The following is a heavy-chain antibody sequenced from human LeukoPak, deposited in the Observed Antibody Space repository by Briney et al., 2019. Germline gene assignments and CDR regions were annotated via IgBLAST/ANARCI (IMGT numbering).Heavy chain of an antibody. CDR3: ARVGSTPAKFDY. D-gene: IGHD1-14*01. J-gene: IGHJ4*02. V-gene: IGHV4-34*01. CDR1: GGSFGRYS. Sequence: SETLSLTCAVYGGSFGRYSWSWIRQSPGKGLEYIGEITQSGYTEYNPSVKSRATISVDASKNQFSLNLTSVTAADTALYYCARVGSTPAKFDYWGQGTLVTVSS. CDR2: ITQSGYT.